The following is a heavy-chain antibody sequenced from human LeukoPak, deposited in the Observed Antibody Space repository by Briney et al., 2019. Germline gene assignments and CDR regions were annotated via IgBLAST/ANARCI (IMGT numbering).Heavy chain of an antibody. CDR2: IYYSGST. V-gene: IGHV4-59*08. CDR1: GGSISSYY. Sequence: PSETLSLTCTVSGGSISSYYWSWIRQPPGKGLEWIGYIYYSGSTNYNPSLKSRVTISVDTSKNQFSLKLSSVTAADTAVYYCARHAYYYGSGSYYSSYYYYGMDVWGQGTTVTVSS. J-gene: IGHJ6*02. CDR3: ARHAYYYGSGSYYSSYYYYGMDV. D-gene: IGHD3-10*01.